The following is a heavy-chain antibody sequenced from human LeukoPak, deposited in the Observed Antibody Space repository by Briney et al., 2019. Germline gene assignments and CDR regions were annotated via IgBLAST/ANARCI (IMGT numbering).Heavy chain of an antibody. CDR1: GFTFSRYT. CDR3: ASPSGFSGYAG. Sequence: PGGSLRLSCAASGFTFSRYTMNWVRQAPGKGLEWVSSISGSSTYIYYADSVKGRFTISRDNAKNSLYLQMNSLRAEDTAVYYCASPSGFSGYAGGGQGTLVTVSS. CDR2: ISGSSTYI. D-gene: IGHD5-12*01. V-gene: IGHV3-21*01. J-gene: IGHJ4*02.